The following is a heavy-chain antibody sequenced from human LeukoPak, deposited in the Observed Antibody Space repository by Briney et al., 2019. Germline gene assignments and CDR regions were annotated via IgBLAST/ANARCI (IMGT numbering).Heavy chain of an antibody. V-gene: IGHV4-34*01. CDR1: GGSFSGYY. D-gene: IGHD2-2*01. J-gene: IGHJ6*03. CDR2: INHSGST. Sequence: PSETLSLTCAVYGGSFSGYYWSWIRQPPGKGLEWIGEINHSGSTNYNPSLKSRVTISVDTSKNQFSLKLSSVTAADTAVYYCARKSVVPAAKGYYYYYYYMDVWGKGTTVTVSS. CDR3: ARKSVVPAAKGYYYYYYYMDV.